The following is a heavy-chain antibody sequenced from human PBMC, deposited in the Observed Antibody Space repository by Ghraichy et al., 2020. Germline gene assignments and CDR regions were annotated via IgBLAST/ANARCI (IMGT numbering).Heavy chain of an antibody. CDR2: ISAYNGNT. J-gene: IGHJ4*02. D-gene: IGHD1-26*01. Sequence: ASVKVSCKASGYTFTSYGISWVRQAPGQGLEWMGWISAYNGNTNYAQKLQGRVTMTTDTSTSTAYMELRSLRSDDTAVYYCARPRSAEWELPPPAGFDYWGQGTLVTVSS. CDR3: ARPRSAEWELPPPAGFDY. CDR1: GYTFTSYG. V-gene: IGHV1-18*04.